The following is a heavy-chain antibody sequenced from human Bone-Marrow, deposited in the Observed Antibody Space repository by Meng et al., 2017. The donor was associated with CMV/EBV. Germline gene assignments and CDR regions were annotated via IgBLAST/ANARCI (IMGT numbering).Heavy chain of an antibody. D-gene: IGHD5-18*01. CDR3: ARNIQLLNF. CDR2: ISSSGSTI. Sequence: GESLKISCAASGFTFSDYYMSWIRPAPGKGLEWVSYISSSGSTIYYADSVKGRFTISRDNAKNSLYLQMNSLRAEDTAVYYCARNIQLLNFWGQGTLVTGSS. V-gene: IGHV3-11*01. CDR1: GFTFSDYY. J-gene: IGHJ4*02.